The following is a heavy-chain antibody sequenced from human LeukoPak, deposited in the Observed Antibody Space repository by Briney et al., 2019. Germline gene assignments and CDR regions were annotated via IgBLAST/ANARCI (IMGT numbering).Heavy chain of an antibody. V-gene: IGHV1-2*02. Sequence: ASVKVSCKSSGYTFTGYYMHWVRQAPGQGLEWVGWINPKNGGSNYAQKFQGRVTMTRDRSISTAYMELSRLTSDDTAVYYCARASFWESPINWFAPWGQGTLVTVSS. CDR3: ARASFWESPINWFAP. CDR2: INPKNGGS. D-gene: IGHD3-16*01. J-gene: IGHJ5*02. CDR1: GYTFTGYY.